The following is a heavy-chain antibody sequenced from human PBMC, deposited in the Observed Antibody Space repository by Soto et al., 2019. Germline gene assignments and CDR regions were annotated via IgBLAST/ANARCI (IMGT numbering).Heavy chain of an antibody. D-gene: IGHD5-18*01. CDR1: GYTFTSYG. J-gene: IGHJ6*02. V-gene: IGHV1-18*04. Sequence: ASVKVSCKASGYTFTSYGISWVRQAPGQGLEWMGWISAYNGNTNYAQKLQGRVTMTTDTSTSTAYMELRSLRSDDTVVYYCARASGYSYGYYYYGMDVWGQGTTVTVS. CDR2: ISAYNGNT. CDR3: ARASGYSYGYYYYGMDV.